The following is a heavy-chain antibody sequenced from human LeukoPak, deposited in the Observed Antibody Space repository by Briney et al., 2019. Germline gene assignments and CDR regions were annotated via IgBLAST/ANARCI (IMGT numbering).Heavy chain of an antibody. J-gene: IGHJ4*02. CDR1: GFSFTDYP. V-gene: IGHV3-7*04. CDR2: IKQHGSEK. CDR3: VRDHDSTGWSDY. Sequence: GGSLRLSCATSGFSFTDYPMNWVRQAPGKGLEWAANIKQHGSEKYYVDSVKGRFTISRDNAKNSLYLQMNSLRAEDTAVYYCVRDHDSTGWSDYWGQGTLVTVSS. D-gene: IGHD6-19*01.